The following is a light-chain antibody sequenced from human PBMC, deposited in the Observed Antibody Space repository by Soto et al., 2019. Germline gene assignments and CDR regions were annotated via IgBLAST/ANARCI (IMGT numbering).Light chain of an antibody. Sequence: EIVMTQSPATLSVSPGERATLSCRASQSVNSNLAWYQQKPGQAPRLLIYGASTRATSFPARFSGSGSGTDFTLTISSLQPEDFATYYCQQSYSIPLTFGGGTKVDIK. CDR1: QSVNSN. V-gene: IGKV3-15*01. J-gene: IGKJ4*01. CDR3: QQSYSIPLT. CDR2: GAS.